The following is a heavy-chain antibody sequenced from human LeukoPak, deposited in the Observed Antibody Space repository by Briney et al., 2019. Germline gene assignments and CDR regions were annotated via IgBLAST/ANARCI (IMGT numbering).Heavy chain of an antibody. V-gene: IGHV6-1*01. CDR3: ARDSCSGGSCYRYSGATTPDY. Sequence: SQTLSLTCAISGDSVSINSVTWNWIRQSPSRGLEWLGRTYYRSTWYNDYAVSVRGRKTVNPDTSKNQFSLHLNSVTPEDTAVYYCARDSCSGGSCYRYSGATTPDYWGQGTLVTVSS. CDR2: TYYRSTWYN. D-gene: IGHD2-15*01. CDR1: GDSVSINSVT. J-gene: IGHJ4*02.